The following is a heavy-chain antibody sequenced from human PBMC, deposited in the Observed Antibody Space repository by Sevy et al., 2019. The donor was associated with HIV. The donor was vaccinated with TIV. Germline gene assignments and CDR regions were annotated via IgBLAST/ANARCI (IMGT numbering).Heavy chain of an antibody. CDR1: GYSFTSYW. V-gene: IGHV5-51*01. D-gene: IGHD3-16*01. CDR2: IYPGDSDT. Sequence: GESLKISCKGSGYSFTSYWIGWVRQMPGKGLEWMGIIYPGDSDTRYSPSFQGQVTISADKSISTAYLQWSSLKALDTAMYYCARRGICTLPPDLCINWYFDLWGRGTLVTVSS. J-gene: IGHJ2*01. CDR3: ARRGICTLPPDLCINWYFDL.